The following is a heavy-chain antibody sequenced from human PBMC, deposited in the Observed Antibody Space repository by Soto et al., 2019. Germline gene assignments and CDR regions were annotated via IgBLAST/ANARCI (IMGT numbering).Heavy chain of an antibody. J-gene: IGHJ4*02. V-gene: IGHV1-2*04. Sequence: GASVKVSCKASGYTFTGYYMHWVRQAPGQGLEWMGWINPNSGGTNYAQKFQGWVTMTRDTSISTAYMELSRLRSDDTAVYYCARSWGSSSWYHRGYYFDYWGQGTLVTVSS. CDR3: ARSWGSSSWYHRGYYFDY. D-gene: IGHD6-13*01. CDR1: GYTFTGYY. CDR2: INPNSGGT.